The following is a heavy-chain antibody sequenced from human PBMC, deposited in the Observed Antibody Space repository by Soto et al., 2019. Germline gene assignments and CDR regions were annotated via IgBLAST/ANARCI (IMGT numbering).Heavy chain of an antibody. CDR3: ARGGSSDWQVAFDF. CDR1: VGSFTGYF. Sequence: SETLSLTCDVYVGSFTGYFWNLIRQSPGKGLEWIGKVNHNGRNNYNPSLKSRVTISLDMSKNQISLKLTSVTAADTAVYYCARGGSSDWQVAFDFWGQGTMVTVSS. V-gene: IGHV4-34*01. CDR2: VNHNGRN. J-gene: IGHJ3*01. D-gene: IGHD6-19*01.